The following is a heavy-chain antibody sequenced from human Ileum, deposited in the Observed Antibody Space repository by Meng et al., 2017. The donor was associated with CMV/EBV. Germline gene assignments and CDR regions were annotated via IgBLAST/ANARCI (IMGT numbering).Heavy chain of an antibody. CDR3: ARVRDYYESSGYIDN. CDR2: ISYSGNT. D-gene: IGHD3-22*01. J-gene: IGHJ4*02. CDR1: GASVSTASYY. Sequence: ESLRLSCSVSGASVSTASYYWAWIRQPPGKGPEWIGYISYSGNTRDNPSLKSRVTISVDTPKNQFSLRLSSVTAADTAVYYCARVRDYYESSGYIDNWGQGVQVTVSS. V-gene: IGHV4-61*01.